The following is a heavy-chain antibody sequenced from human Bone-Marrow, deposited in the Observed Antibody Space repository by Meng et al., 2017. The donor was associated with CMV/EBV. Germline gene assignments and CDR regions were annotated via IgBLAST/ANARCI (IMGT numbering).Heavy chain of an antibody. CDR3: ARVTYYDFWSGYFNWFDP. Sequence: ASVKVSCKASGYTFTGYYMHWVRQAPGQGLEWMGWISAYNGNTNYAQKLQGRVTMTTDTSTSTAYMELRSLRSDDTAVYYCARVTYYDFWSGYFNWFDPWGQGTLVTVSS. CDR2: ISAYNGNT. D-gene: IGHD3-3*01. V-gene: IGHV1-18*04. J-gene: IGHJ5*02. CDR1: GYTFTGYY.